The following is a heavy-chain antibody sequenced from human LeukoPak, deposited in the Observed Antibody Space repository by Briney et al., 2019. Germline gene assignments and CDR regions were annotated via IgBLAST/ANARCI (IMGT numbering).Heavy chain of an antibody. D-gene: IGHD3-22*01. Sequence: SETLSLTCIVSGYSISSGYCWDWIRQPPGKGLEWIGNIYHSRSTYYDPSLKSRVTISVDTSKNQFSLKLNSVTAADTAVYYCAKNSGYYHPYYIDSWGQGTLVTVSS. CDR1: GYSISSGYC. CDR2: IYHSRST. CDR3: AKNSGYYHPYYIDS. J-gene: IGHJ4*02. V-gene: IGHV4-38-2*02.